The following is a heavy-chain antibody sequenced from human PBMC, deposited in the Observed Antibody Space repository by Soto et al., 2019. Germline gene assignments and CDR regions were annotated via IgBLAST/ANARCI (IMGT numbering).Heavy chain of an antibody. V-gene: IGHV1-69*06. CDR3: ARGLLYATTYFDY. Sequence: QVQLVQSGAEVKKPGSSVKVSCKASGDTFTTNSLNWVRQAPGQGLEWMGGIIPVVGTTKYAQKYQDRVTITGDKSTNTAYIELSSLRSDDTDVYYCARGLLYATTYFDYWGQGTPVTVSS. J-gene: IGHJ4*02. D-gene: IGHD2-8*01. CDR1: GDTFTTNS. CDR2: IIPVVGTT.